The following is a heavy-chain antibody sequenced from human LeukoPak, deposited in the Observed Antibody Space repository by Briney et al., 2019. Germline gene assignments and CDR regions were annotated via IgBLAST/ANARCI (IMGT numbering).Heavy chain of an antibody. CDR2: IYYSKNT. J-gene: IGHJ4*02. V-gene: IGHV4-39*01. CDR3: VSPRGFSYGYFDY. CDR1: GGSISSSSAY. D-gene: IGHD5-18*01. Sequence: SETLSLTCTVSGGSISSSSAYWGWLRQPPGKGLEWIGSIYYSKNTYYNPSLKSRVTISADTSKNQFSLTLGSVSATDPAVYYCVSPRGFSYGYFDYWGQGTLVTVSS.